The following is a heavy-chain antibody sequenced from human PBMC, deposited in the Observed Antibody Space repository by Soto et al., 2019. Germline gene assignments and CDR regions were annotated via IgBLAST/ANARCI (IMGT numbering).Heavy chain of an antibody. CDR1: GDSISRYY. CDR2: IYYSGET. D-gene: IGHD3-10*01. CDR3: ARDQGGEFLKGSGMGV. V-gene: IGHV4-59*01. Sequence: QVQLQESGPGLVKPSETLSLTCTVSGDSISRYYWSWIRLYPGKGLECIGYIYYSGETNYNPSVKGRSTISVDRAKNRLSLQLSSVTAADTAVHYCARDQGGEFLKGSGMGVWGQGTRVTVSS. J-gene: IGHJ6*02.